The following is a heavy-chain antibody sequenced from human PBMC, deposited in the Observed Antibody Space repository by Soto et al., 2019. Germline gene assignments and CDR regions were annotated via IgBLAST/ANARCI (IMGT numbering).Heavy chain of an antibody. D-gene: IGHD2-15*01. V-gene: IGHV3-13*04. Sequence: GGSLRLSCTASGFTFSNYDIHWVRQATGKGLEWVSGTTTTGDTFYADSVKGRFTISRDNSKNTLYLQMNSLRAEDTAVYYCAREYGIGGATFDIWGQGTMVTVSS. CDR3: AREYGIGGATFDI. J-gene: IGHJ3*02. CDR1: GFTFSNYD. CDR2: TTTTGDT.